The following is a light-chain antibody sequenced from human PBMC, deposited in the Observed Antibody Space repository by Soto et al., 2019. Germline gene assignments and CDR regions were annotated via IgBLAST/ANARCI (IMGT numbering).Light chain of an antibody. J-gene: IGKJ5*01. CDR2: DAS. CDR3: QQYGSSHT. Sequence: EIMLTQSPATLSLSPGERATLSCRASQSVSSYLPWLQQKPGQAHRLLIYDASNRATGIPARFSGGGSGTDFTLTISGLEPEDFGVYYCQQYGSSHTFGQGTRLEIK. V-gene: IGKV3-11*01. CDR1: QSVSSY.